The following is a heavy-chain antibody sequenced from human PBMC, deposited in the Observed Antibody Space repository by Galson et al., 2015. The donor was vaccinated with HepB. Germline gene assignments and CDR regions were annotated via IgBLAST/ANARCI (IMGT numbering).Heavy chain of an antibody. V-gene: IGHV1-8*01. CDR3: ARGLRVQGNTYFFDY. D-gene: IGHD3-10*01. CDR2: MNPYTDNT. CDR1: GGSISGST. J-gene: IGHJ4*02. Sequence: SVKVSCRASGGSISGSTINWVRQATGQGLEWMGWMNPYTDNTAYAQNFQGRITMTGDTSIDTAYMTLSSLTSEDTAIYYCARGLRVQGNTYFFDYWGQGTLVTVSS.